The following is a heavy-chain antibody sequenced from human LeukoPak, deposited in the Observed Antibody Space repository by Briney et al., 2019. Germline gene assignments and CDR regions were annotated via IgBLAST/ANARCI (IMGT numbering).Heavy chain of an antibody. J-gene: IGHJ6*02. D-gene: IGHD3-22*01. CDR1: GGTFSSYA. Sequence: SVKVSCKASGGTFSSYAISWVRQAPGQGLEWMGGIIPIFGTANYAQKFQGRVTITADESTSTAYMELSRLRSDDTAVYYCASPDLNYYDSSGYYYKYGMDVWGQGTTVTVSS. CDR3: ASPDLNYYDSSGYYYKYGMDV. V-gene: IGHV1-69*13. CDR2: IIPIFGTA.